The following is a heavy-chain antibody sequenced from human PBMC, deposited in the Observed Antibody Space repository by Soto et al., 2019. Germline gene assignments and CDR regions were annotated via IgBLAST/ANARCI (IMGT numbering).Heavy chain of an antibody. J-gene: IGHJ6*02. V-gene: IGHV3-23*01. CDR3: ATPSVVPAAISGYGMDV. CDR1: GFTFSSYA. CDR2: ISGSGGST. Sequence: EVQLLESGGGLVQPGGSLRLSCAASGFTFSSYAMSWVRQAPGKGLEWVSAISGSGGSTYYADSVKGRFTISRDNSKNTLYLPMDSLRAEDTAVYYCATPSVVPAAISGYGMDVWGQGTTVTVSS. D-gene: IGHD2-2*02.